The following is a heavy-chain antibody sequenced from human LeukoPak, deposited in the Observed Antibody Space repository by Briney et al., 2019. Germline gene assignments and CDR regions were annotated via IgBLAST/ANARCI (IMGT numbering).Heavy chain of an antibody. Sequence: SETLSLTCTVSGASTDRRVSTNSYYWSWIRQFPGKGLEWIGNIYNIGSVTYNPSLKSRVTISVDTSKNQFSLKLSSVTAADTAVYYCATPRGMDVWGQGTTVTVSS. J-gene: IGHJ6*02. CDR3: ATPRGMDV. CDR1: GASTDRRVSTNSYY. V-gene: IGHV4-39*01. CDR2: IYNIGSV.